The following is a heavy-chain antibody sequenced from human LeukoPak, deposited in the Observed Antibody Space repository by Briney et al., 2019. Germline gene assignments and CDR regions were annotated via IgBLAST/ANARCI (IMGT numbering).Heavy chain of an antibody. CDR2: FYAEDGET. CDR3: ATGPPLRYFDWPRGG. D-gene: IGHD3-9*01. CDR1: GYTLTALS. Sequence: AAVKVSCKVSGYTLTALSMHWGREAPGKGVGWMGGFYAEDGETIYAQKFQGRVTMTEDTSTDTAYMELSSLRSEDTAVYYCATGPPLRYFDWPRGGWGQGTLVTVSS. J-gene: IGHJ4*02. V-gene: IGHV1-24*01.